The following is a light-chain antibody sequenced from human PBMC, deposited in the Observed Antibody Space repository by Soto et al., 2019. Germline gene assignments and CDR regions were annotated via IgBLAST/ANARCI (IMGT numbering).Light chain of an antibody. CDR1: QSVSSSY. Sequence: EIVLTQSPGTLSLSPGERATLSCRASQSVSSSYLAWYQQKPGQAPRLLIYGASSRATGIPVRCSGSGSGTEFTLTISRLEPEDFAVYYCQQYGSSTYTFGQGTKLEFK. J-gene: IGKJ2*01. CDR2: GAS. V-gene: IGKV3-20*01. CDR3: QQYGSSTYT.